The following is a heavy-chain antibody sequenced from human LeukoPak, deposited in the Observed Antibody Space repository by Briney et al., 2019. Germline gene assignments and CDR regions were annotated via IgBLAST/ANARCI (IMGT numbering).Heavy chain of an antibody. CDR2: IYPGDSDT. Sequence: GESLKISCKGSGYSFPSYWIAWVRQMPGKGLEWMGIIYPGDSDTRYSPSFQGQVTFSADKSISTAYLQWSSLKASDTAIYYCARQGLTIEYFQHWGQGTLVTVSS. V-gene: IGHV5-51*01. CDR3: ARQGLTIEYFQH. CDR1: GYSFPSYW. J-gene: IGHJ1*01. D-gene: IGHD6-19*01.